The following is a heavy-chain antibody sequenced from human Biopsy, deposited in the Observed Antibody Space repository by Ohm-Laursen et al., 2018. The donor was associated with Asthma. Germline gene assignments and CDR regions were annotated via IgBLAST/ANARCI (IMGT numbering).Heavy chain of an antibody. CDR3: VRAVRNEQWLAPFDY. CDR1: GGSISSFY. Sequence: SETLSLTCSVYGGSISSFYWSWIRQSPEKGLGWMGYVYWTGSTNYNPSLKSRITMSVDMSKNRMFLELTSVTAADTAIYYCVRAVRNEQWLAPFDYWGQGKPATVSS. D-gene: IGHD6-19*01. J-gene: IGHJ4*02. CDR2: VYWTGST. V-gene: IGHV4-59*01.